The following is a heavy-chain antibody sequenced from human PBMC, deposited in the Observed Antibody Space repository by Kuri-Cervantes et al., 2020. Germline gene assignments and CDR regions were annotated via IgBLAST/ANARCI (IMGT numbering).Heavy chain of an antibody. Sequence: GGSLRLSCAASGFTFSSYWMSWVRQAPGKGLEWVSTIYNGGSTYYADSVKGRFTISRDNSKSTLYLQMNILRTEDTAVYYCARVVAYYYDSRGSKYYFDYWGQGILVTVSS. CDR3: ARVVAYYYDSRGSKYYFDY. J-gene: IGHJ4*02. CDR2: IYNGGST. CDR1: GFTFSSYW. D-gene: IGHD3-22*01. V-gene: IGHV3-66*02.